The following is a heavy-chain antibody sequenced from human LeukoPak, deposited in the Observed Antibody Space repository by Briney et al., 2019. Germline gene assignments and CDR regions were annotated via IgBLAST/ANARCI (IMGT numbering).Heavy chain of an antibody. CDR3: ARGYGEYSGYDYVYYFDY. CDR2: INHSGST. J-gene: IGHJ4*02. CDR1: GGSFSDYY. Sequence: SETLSLTCAVYGGSFSDYYWSWIRQPPGKGLEWIGEINHSGSTNYNPSLKSRVTISVDTSKNQFSLKLSSVTAADTAVYYCARGYGEYSGYDYVYYFDYWGQGTLVTVSS. V-gene: IGHV4-34*01. D-gene: IGHD5-12*01.